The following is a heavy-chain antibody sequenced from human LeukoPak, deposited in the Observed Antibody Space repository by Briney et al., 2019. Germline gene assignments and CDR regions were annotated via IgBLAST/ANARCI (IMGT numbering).Heavy chain of an antibody. CDR2: IYYSGST. V-gene: IGHV4-59*01. CDR1: GGSISSYY. CDR3: AGTTYYYDSSGYYPGY. D-gene: IGHD3-22*01. J-gene: IGHJ4*02. Sequence: SETLSLTCTVSGGSISSYYWSWIRQPPGKGLEWIGYIYYSGSTNYNPSLKSRVTISVDTSKNQFSLKLSSVTAADTAVYYCAGTTYYYDSSGYYPGYWGQGTLVTVS.